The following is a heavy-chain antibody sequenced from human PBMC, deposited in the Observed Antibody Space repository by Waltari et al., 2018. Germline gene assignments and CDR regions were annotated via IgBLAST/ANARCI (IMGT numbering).Heavy chain of an antibody. J-gene: IGHJ3*01. V-gene: IGHV5-51*01. CDR1: GYSFTSYW. Sequence: EVQLVQSGAEVKKPGESLKISCKGSGYSFTSYWIAWVRQMPGKGLEWMGIVYPGDSGTSYSPSFQGQGTIPADRAISTAYLQWGSLKASDTAMYYCAVLGAVEMATSGAFDVWGQGTMVTVSS. CDR2: VYPGDSGT. D-gene: IGHD5-12*01. CDR3: AVLGAVEMATSGAFDV.